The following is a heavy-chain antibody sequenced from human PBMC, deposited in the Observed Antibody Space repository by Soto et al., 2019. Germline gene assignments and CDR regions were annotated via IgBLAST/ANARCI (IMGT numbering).Heavy chain of an antibody. V-gene: IGHV3-21*01. CDR3: ARDGIAARPLGYYYYGMDV. J-gene: IGHJ6*02. Sequence: EVQLVESGGGLVKPGGSLRLSCAASGFTFSSYSMNWVRQAPGKGLEWVSSISSSSSYIYYADSVKGRFTISRDNAKNSLYLQMNSLRAEDTAVYYCARDGIAARPLGYYYYGMDVWGQGTTVTVSS. CDR1: GFTFSSYS. CDR2: ISSSSSYI. D-gene: IGHD6-6*01.